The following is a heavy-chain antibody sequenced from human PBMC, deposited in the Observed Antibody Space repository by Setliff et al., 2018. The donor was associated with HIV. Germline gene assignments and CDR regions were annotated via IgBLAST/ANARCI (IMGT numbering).Heavy chain of an antibody. J-gene: IGHJ3*02. D-gene: IGHD2-8*01. CDR3: ARDLKVYAMWGDAFDT. Sequence: WASVKVSCKASGYTFTNYGISWVRQAPGQGLEWMGWISGYNGNTNYAEKLQGRVTMTTDTSTSTAYMELRSLRSDDTAVYYCARDLKVYAMWGDAFDTWGQGTMVTVS. V-gene: IGHV1-18*01. CDR2: ISGYNGNT. CDR1: GYTFTNYG.